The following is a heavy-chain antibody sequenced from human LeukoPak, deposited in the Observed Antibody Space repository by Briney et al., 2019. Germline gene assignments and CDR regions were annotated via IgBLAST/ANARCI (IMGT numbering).Heavy chain of an antibody. J-gene: IGHJ6*03. Sequence: PSETLSLTCTVSGDSISSFHWSWIRQPAGKGLEWIGHIYTSGSTNYNPSLKSRVTISVDTSKNQFSLKLSSVTAADTAVYYCARLREQLLYVKYYYYMDVWGKGTTVTISS. V-gene: IGHV4-4*07. D-gene: IGHD3-10*02. CDR1: GDSISSFH. CDR3: ARLREQLLYVKYYYYMDV. CDR2: IYTSGST.